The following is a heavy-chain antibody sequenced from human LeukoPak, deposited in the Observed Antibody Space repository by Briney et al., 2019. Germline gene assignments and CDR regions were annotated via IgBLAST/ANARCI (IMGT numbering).Heavy chain of an antibody. CDR2: IYYSGST. J-gene: IGHJ5*02. CDR3: ARVPVGYYDFWSGYYTSRFDP. Sequence: SETLSLTCTVSGGSISSGGYYWSWIRQHPGKGLEWIGYIYYSGSTYYNPSLKSRVTISVDTSKNQFSLKLSSVTAADTAVYYCARVPVGYYDFWSGYYTSRFDPWGQGTLVTVSS. CDR1: GGSISSGGYY. D-gene: IGHD3-3*01. V-gene: IGHV4-31*03.